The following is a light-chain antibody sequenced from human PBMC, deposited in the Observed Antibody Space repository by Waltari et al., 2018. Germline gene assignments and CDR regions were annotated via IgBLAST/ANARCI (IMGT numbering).Light chain of an antibody. V-gene: IGKV1-9*01. CDR3: QKLDNYPPPT. CDR1: QGISRH. J-gene: IGKJ5*01. Sequence: DFQLTQSPSFLSASVGDRVTITCRASQGISRHLAWYQQRPGEAPKLLIYDVSTLQSGAPSRFSGSGFGTEFPLTISSLQPEDSATYYCQKLDNYPPPTFGQGTRLEI. CDR2: DVS.